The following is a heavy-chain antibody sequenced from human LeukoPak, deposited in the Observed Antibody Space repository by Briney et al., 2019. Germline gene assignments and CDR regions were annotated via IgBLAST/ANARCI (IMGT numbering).Heavy chain of an antibody. D-gene: IGHD3-10*01. CDR1: GGSISSYY. CDR3: AREGGDQIGDAFDI. Sequence: SETLSLTCTVSGGSISSYYWSWIRQPPGKGLEWIGYVYYSGTTNYDPSLQSRVTMSVDTSKNQFSLYLRSVIAADTAVYYCAREGGDQIGDAFDIWGQGTMVTVSS. J-gene: IGHJ3*02. V-gene: IGHV4-59*01. CDR2: VYYSGTT.